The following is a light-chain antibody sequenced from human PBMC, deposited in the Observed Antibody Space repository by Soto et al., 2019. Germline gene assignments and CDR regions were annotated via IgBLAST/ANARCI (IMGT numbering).Light chain of an antibody. CDR1: QSVSSSY. CDR3: QQYGTSRA. CDR2: GAS. Sequence: EIVLTQSPGTLSLSPGERATLSCRPSQSVSSSYLAWYQQKPGQAPRLLIYGASNRATGIPDRFSGSGSGTDFTLTISRLEPEDVAVYYCQQYGTSRAFGQGTKVEIK. V-gene: IGKV3-20*01. J-gene: IGKJ1*01.